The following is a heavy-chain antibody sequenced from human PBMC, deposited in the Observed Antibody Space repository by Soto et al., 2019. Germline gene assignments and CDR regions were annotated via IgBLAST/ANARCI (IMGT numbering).Heavy chain of an antibody. D-gene: IGHD5-12*01. CDR1: ATSFSSFV. CDR3: ARVFGDSGFDVGGTPIDY. Sequence: QVPLVQSGAEVKKPGSSVKVSCKASATSFSSFVISWVRQAPGQGLEWMGGIVPLLGSATYAQKFQGRVTITADESTSTAYMEMSSLRSEDTATYYCARVFGDSGFDVGGTPIDYWGQGTLVIVSS. J-gene: IGHJ4*02. V-gene: IGHV1-69*01. CDR2: IVPLLGSA.